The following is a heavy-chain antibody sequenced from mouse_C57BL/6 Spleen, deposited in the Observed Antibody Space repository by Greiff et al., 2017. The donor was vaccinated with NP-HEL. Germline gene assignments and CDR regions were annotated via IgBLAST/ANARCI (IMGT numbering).Heavy chain of an antibody. J-gene: IGHJ3*01. Sequence: QVQLQQPGAELVRPGSSVTLSCKASGYTFTSYWMDWVKQRPGQGLEWIGNIYPSDSETHYNQKFKDKATLTVDKSSSTAYMQLSSLTSEDSAVYYCARRGTTPACYWGQGTLVTVSA. CDR2: IYPSDSET. D-gene: IGHD1-1*01. CDR1: GYTFTSYW. V-gene: IGHV1-61*01. CDR3: ARRGTTPACY.